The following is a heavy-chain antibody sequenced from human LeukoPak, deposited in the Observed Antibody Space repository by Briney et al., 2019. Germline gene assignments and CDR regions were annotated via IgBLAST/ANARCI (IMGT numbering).Heavy chain of an antibody. V-gene: IGHV4-38-2*01. CDR3: AGHDYADYVVSY. Sequence: PSETLSLTCVVSGYSISSGYFWGWIRQPPGKGLEWIGSIYHSGSTYYNPSLKSRVTLSVDMSKNQFSLRLSSVTAADPAVYYCAGHDYADYVVSYWGQGTLVTVSS. CDR1: GYSISSGYF. J-gene: IGHJ4*02. CDR2: IYHSGST. D-gene: IGHD4-17*01.